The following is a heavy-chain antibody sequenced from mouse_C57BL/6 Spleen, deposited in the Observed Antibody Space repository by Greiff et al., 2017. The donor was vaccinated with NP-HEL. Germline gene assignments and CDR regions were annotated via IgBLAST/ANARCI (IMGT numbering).Heavy chain of an antibody. CDR3: ARKEGCALRDAMDY. J-gene: IGHJ4*01. Sequence: VQLKESGPGLVAPSQSLSITCTVSGFSLTSSAISWVRQPPGKGLEWLGVIWTGGGTNYNSAPKSRLSISKDNSQSHVFLKLNSLQTDDTARYYCARKEGCALRDAMDYWGQGTSVTVSS. V-gene: IGHV2-9-1*01. D-gene: IGHD1-1*01. CDR2: IWTGGGT. CDR1: GFSLTSSA.